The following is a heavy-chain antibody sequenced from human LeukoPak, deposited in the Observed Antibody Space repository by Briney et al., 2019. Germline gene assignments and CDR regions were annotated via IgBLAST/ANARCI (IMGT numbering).Heavy chain of an antibody. Sequence: GGSLRLSCAASGFTFSSYVMSWVRQAPGKGLEWVSVIYSGGSTYYADSVKGRFTISRDNSKNTLYLQVNSLRAEDTAVYYCARGLSGSYHYFDYWGQGTLVTVSS. CDR1: GFTFSSYV. J-gene: IGHJ4*02. D-gene: IGHD1-26*01. CDR2: IYSGGST. V-gene: IGHV3-53*01. CDR3: ARGLSGSYHYFDY.